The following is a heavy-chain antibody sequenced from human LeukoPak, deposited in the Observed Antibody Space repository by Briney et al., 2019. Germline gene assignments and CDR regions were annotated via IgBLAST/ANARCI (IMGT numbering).Heavy chain of an antibody. CDR2: INHSEST. Sequence: PSETLSLTCAVSGGSFSGYYWSWIRQPPGKGLEWIGEINHSESTNYNPSLKSRVTISVDTSKNQFSLKLSSVTAADTAVYYCARPGGYSSGWYGGYYFDYWGQGTLVTVSS. CDR1: GGSFSGYY. CDR3: ARPGGYSSGWYGGYYFDY. D-gene: IGHD6-19*01. V-gene: IGHV4-34*01. J-gene: IGHJ4*02.